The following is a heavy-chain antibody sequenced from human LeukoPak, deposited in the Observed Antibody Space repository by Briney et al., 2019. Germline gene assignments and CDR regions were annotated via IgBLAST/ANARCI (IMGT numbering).Heavy chain of an antibody. CDR2: IYPGDSDP. V-gene: IGHV5-51*01. J-gene: IGHJ4*02. Sequence: GESLKISCKGSGYTFTSYWIAWVRQMPGKGLEWMGIIYPGDSDPRYSPSFQGQVTISADKSISTAYLQWSSLKASDTAMHYCARNYHQLDYWGQGTLVTVSS. CDR3: ARNYHQLDY. CDR1: GYTFTSYW. D-gene: IGHD5-24*01.